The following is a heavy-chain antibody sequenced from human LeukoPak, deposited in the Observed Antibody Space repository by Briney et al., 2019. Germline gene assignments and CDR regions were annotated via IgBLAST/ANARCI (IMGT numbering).Heavy chain of an antibody. Sequence: PSETLSLTCTVSGGSISSHYWSWIRQPPGKGLEWIGYIYYSGSTNYNPSLKSRVTISVDTSKNQFSLKLSSVTAADTAVYYCARDVGCLNRWFDPWGQGTLVTVSS. J-gene: IGHJ5*02. CDR1: GGSISSHY. V-gene: IGHV4-59*11. CDR2: IYYSGST. D-gene: IGHD3-16*01. CDR3: ARDVGCLNRWFDP.